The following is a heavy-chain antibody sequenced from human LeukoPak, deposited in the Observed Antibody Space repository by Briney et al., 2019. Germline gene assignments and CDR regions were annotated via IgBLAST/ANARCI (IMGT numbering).Heavy chain of an antibody. Sequence: SETLSLTCAVYGGSFSGYYWSWIRQPPGKGLEWIGEINHSGSTNYNPSLKSRVTISVDRSKNQFSLKLSSVTAADTAVYYCARVSRDGSGSPYFDYWGQGTLVTVSS. CDR1: GGSFSGYY. D-gene: IGHD3-10*01. CDR3: ARVSRDGSGSPYFDY. CDR2: INHSGST. J-gene: IGHJ4*02. V-gene: IGHV4-34*01.